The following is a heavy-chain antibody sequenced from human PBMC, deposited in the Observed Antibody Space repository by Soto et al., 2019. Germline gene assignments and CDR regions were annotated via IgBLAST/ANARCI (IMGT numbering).Heavy chain of an antibody. D-gene: IGHD3-10*01. V-gene: IGHV4-59*12. Sequence: SETLSLTCTVSGGSISSYYWSWIRQPPGKGLEWIGYIYYSGSTNYNPSLKSRVTISVDTSKNQFSLKLSSVTAADTAVYYCASSGSVIRYYYYGMDVWGQGTTVTVYS. J-gene: IGHJ6*02. CDR2: IYYSGST. CDR3: ASSGSVIRYYYYGMDV. CDR1: GGSISSYY.